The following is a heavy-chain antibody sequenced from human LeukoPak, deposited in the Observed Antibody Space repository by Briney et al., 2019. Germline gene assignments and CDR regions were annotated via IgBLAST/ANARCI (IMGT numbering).Heavy chain of an antibody. CDR3: AKGGYCSGGSCYSFDY. CDR1: GGSISSYY. CDR2: IYYSGST. J-gene: IGHJ4*02. V-gene: IGHV4-59*12. D-gene: IGHD2-15*01. Sequence: SETLSLTCTVSGGSISSYYWSWIRQPPGKGLEWIGYIYYSGSTNYNPSLKSRVTISVDTSKNQFSLKLSSVTAADTAVYYCAKGGYCSGGSCYSFDYWGQGTLVTVSS.